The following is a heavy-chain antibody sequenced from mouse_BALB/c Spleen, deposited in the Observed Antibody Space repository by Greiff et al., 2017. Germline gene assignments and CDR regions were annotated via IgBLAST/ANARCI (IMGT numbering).Heavy chain of an antibody. V-gene: IGHV5-2*02. D-gene: IGHD2-1*01. Sequence: EVKLQESGGGLVQPKGSLKLSCESNEYEFPSHDMSWVRQTPEKRLELVAAINSDGGSTYYPDNMERRFIISRDNTKKTLYLQMSSLRSEDTALYYCARHDGNGFAYWGQGTLVTVSA. CDR1: EYEFPSHD. CDR3: ARHDGNGFAY. CDR2: INSDGGST. J-gene: IGHJ3*01.